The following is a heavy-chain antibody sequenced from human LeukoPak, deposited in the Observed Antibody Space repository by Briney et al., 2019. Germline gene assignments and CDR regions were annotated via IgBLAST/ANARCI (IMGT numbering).Heavy chain of an antibody. CDR1: GFTFSSYN. Sequence: PGGSLRLSCAASGFTFSSYNMNWVRQAPGKGLEWVSSISSSSFYIYYADSVKGRFTISRDNAKNSLYLQMNSLRADDTAVYYCSRVQDSGDYGPGDYWGQGTLVTVSS. CDR3: SRVQDSGDYGPGDY. D-gene: IGHD4-17*01. CDR2: ISSSSFYI. J-gene: IGHJ4*02. V-gene: IGHV3-21*01.